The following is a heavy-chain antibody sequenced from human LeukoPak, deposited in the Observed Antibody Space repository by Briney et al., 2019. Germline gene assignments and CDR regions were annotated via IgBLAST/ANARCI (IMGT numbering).Heavy chain of an antibody. CDR1: GFTVSSNY. D-gene: IGHD3-10*01. V-gene: IGHV3-20*04. CDR3: ARGIIAVRANAFDI. J-gene: IGHJ3*02. CDR2: INWNGGST. Sequence: PGGSLRLSCAASGFTVSSNYMSWVRQAPRKGLEWVSGINWNGGSTGYADSVKGRFTISRDNAKNSLYLQMNSLRAEDTALYYCARGIIAVRANAFDIWGQGTMVTVSS.